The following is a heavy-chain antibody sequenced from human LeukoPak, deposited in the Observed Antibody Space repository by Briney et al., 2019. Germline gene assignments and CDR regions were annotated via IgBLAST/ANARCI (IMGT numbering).Heavy chain of an antibody. Sequence: GGSLRLSCVSSGFTIGTAWMNWVRQAPGKGLEWLGHIRSEGEGATTDYAAPAKGRFAISRDDSKNMIYLQMSSLKIDDTAIYYYIALLDYGKDFDVRGKGTTVTVSS. D-gene: IGHD3/OR15-3a*01. V-gene: IGHV3-15*01. CDR1: GFTIGTAW. CDR3: IALLDYGKDFDV. J-gene: IGHJ6*04. CDR2: IRSEGEGATT.